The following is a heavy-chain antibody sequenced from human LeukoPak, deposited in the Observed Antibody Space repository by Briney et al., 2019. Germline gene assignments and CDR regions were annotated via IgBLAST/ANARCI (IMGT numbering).Heavy chain of an antibody. J-gene: IGHJ6*04. V-gene: IGHV3-30*18. CDR1: GFTFSSYG. Sequence: GGSLRLSCAASGFTFSSYGTHWVRQAPGKGLERVTVILYDGSNKYYADSVKGRFTISRDNSKNTLYLQMNSLRAEDTAVYYCAKDRRGFMVRGRNYYYGMDVWGKGTTVTVSS. CDR3: AKDRRGFMVRGRNYYYGMDV. CDR2: ILYDGSNK. D-gene: IGHD3-10*01.